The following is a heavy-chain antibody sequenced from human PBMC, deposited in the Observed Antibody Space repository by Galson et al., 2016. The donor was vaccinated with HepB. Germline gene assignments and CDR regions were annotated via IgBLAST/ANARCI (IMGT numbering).Heavy chain of an antibody. CDR3: ASYSYYGSGTYYKGWLDP. D-gene: IGHD3-10*01. CDR1: AGSINSYY. CDR2: AYYSGNT. V-gene: IGHV4-59*08. Sequence: ETLSLTCAVSAGSINSYYWSWIRQPPGKGLEWIGYAYYSGNTNYNPSLKSRVTISVDTSKNQFSLKLTSVTAADTAVYYCASYSYYGSGTYYKGWLDPWGQGTLVTVSS. J-gene: IGHJ5*02.